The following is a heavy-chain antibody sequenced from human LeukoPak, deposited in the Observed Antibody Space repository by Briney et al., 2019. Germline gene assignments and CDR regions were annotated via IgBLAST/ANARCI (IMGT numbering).Heavy chain of an antibody. Sequence: SETLSLTCTVSGGSISSYYWSWIRQPPGKGLEWIGYIYTSGSTNYNPSLKSRVTISVDTSKNQFSLKLSSVTAADTAVYYCARHQGSVFGVARRGFDPWGQGTLVTVSS. CDR3: ARHQGSVFGVARRGFDP. J-gene: IGHJ5*02. D-gene: IGHD3-3*01. V-gene: IGHV4-4*09. CDR1: GGSISSYY. CDR2: IYTSGST.